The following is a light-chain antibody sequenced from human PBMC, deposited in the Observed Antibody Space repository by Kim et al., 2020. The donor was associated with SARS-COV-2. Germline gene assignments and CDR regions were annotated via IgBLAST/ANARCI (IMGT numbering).Light chain of an antibody. CDR1: TSNIGTNA. J-gene: IGLJ2*01. Sequence: QSVLTQPPSASGTPGQRVTISCSGSTSNIGTNAVNWYEQLPGTAPKLLIYSNDHRPSGVPDRFSGSKSGTSASLAISGLQSEDEADYYCSAWDDSLNGVILGGGTQLTV. CDR3: SAWDDSLNGVI. V-gene: IGLV1-44*01. CDR2: SND.